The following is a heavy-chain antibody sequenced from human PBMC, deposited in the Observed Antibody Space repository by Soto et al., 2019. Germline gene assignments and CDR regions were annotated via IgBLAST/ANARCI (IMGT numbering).Heavy chain of an antibody. V-gene: IGHV4-39*01. Sequence: SETLSLTCTVSGGSIYRSGYYWGWIRQPPGRGLEWIGNIDYKSATTYYNPSFESRVAISVDTSKSQFSLNVTSVTAADTAVYFCARGRYCLTGRCFPNWFDSWGQGALVTVSS. CDR2: IDYKSATT. CDR1: GGSIYRSGYY. CDR3: ARGRYCLTGRCFPNWFDS. D-gene: IGHD7-27*01. J-gene: IGHJ5*01.